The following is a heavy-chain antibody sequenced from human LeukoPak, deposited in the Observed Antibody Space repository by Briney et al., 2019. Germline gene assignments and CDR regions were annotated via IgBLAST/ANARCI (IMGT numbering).Heavy chain of an antibody. Sequence: PGRSLRLSCAASGFTFSSYSMNWVRQAPGKGLECIGEITHSGSTNYSPCLKSRVTISVDTSKNQFSLKLSSVTAADTAVYYCARRRTTYPYDSSGYFDYWGQGTLVTVSS. V-gene: IGHV4-34*01. CDR1: GFTFSSYS. D-gene: IGHD3-22*01. CDR2: ITHSGST. CDR3: ARRRTTYPYDSSGYFDY. J-gene: IGHJ4*02.